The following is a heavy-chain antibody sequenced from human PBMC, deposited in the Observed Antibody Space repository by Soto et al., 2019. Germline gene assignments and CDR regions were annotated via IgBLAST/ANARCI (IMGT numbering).Heavy chain of an antibody. J-gene: IGHJ5*02. CDR3: ASGAPRSLRRYCSAGSSYRVMNWFDP. CDR1: GGPLSSYA. Sequence: KLACKASGGPLSSYAIVWVRQAPGQGLEWMGGIIPIFGTANYAQKFQGRVTITADESTSTAYMELSSLRSEDTAVYYCASGAPRSLRRYCSAGSSYRVMNWFDPCGQRTLVTVSS. D-gene: IGHD2-15*01. CDR2: IIPIFGTA. V-gene: IGHV1-69*01.